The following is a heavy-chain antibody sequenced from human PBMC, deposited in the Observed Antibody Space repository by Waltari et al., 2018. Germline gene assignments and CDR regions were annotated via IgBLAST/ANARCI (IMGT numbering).Heavy chain of an antibody. CDR3: ARDQKLPRGWFDP. Sequence: QVQLQESGPGLVKPSQTLSLTCTVSGGSISSGSYYWSWIRQPAGKGLEWIGRIYTSGSTNYNPSLKSRVTISVDTPKNKSSLKLSSVTAADTAVYYCARDQKLPRGWFDPWGQGTLVTVSS. CDR1: GGSISSGSYY. J-gene: IGHJ5*02. D-gene: IGHD2-15*01. V-gene: IGHV4-61*02. CDR2: IYTSGST.